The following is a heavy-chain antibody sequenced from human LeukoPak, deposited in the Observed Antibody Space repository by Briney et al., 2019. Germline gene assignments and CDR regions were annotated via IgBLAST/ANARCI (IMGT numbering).Heavy chain of an antibody. D-gene: IGHD2-21*01. Sequence: ASVKVSCKTSGYTFTNYYIHWVRQAPGQGLEWMGIINPSGGSTTYAQKFQGRVTMTRDMSTSTVYMELSSLRSEDTAVFYCARPLWVKNAFDIWGQGTMVTVSS. CDR2: INPSGGST. CDR1: GYTFTNYY. J-gene: IGHJ3*02. V-gene: IGHV1-46*01. CDR3: ARPLWVKNAFDI.